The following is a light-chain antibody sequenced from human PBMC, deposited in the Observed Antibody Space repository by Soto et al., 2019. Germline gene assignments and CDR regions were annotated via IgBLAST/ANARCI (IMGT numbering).Light chain of an antibody. Sequence: AIQLTQSPSSLSASVGDRVTITCRASQGISSALAWYQQKPGKAPNLLIYDASNLDSGVPSRFSGSGSGTDFTLTISSLQPEDFATYFRQHFNNYPLTFGGGTKVDI. CDR2: DAS. CDR3: QHFNNYPLT. J-gene: IGKJ4*01. CDR1: QGISSA. V-gene: IGKV1D-13*01.